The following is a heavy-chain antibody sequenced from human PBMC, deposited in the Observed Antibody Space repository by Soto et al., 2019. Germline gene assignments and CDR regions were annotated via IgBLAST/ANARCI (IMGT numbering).Heavy chain of an antibody. Sequence: HPGGSLRLSCAASGFTFSFYAMSWVRQAPGKGLEWVSGISTSGGSRYYADSVKGRFTISRDNSKNTLYLQMNSLRAEDTAEYYCAKGKYSSGPDVFDIWGQGTMVTVSS. CDR2: ISTSGGSR. V-gene: IGHV3-23*01. CDR1: GFTFSFYA. J-gene: IGHJ3*02. D-gene: IGHD6-19*01. CDR3: AKGKYSSGPDVFDI.